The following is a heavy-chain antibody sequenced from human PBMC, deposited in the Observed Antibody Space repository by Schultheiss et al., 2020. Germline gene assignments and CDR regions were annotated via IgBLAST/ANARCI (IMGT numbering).Heavy chain of an antibody. CDR2: TYYRSKWYN. CDR3: ARDVPIAAADPVRDY. Sequence: SQTLSLTCAISGDSVSSNSAAWNWIRQSPSRGLEWLGRTYYRSKWYNDYAVSVKSRITINPDTSKNQFSLKLSSVTAADTAVYYCARDVPIAAADPVRDYWGQGTQVTVSS. V-gene: IGHV6-1*01. J-gene: IGHJ4*02. D-gene: IGHD6-13*01. CDR1: GDSVSSNSAA.